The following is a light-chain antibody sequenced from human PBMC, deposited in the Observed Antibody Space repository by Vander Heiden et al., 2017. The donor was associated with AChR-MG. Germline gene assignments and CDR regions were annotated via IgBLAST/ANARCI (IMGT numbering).Light chain of an antibody. CDR3: QQSNSAPRT. J-gene: IGKJ1*01. Sequence: DIQMTQSPSSLSASIGDRVTITCRASQSIYNFLNWYQHKPGKAPQLLIYAATRLQSGVPSRFSGSASGTDFTLTISRLQPEDFGSYYCQQSNSAPRTFGQGTKVEIK. CDR1: QSIYNF. CDR2: AAT. V-gene: IGKV1-39*01.